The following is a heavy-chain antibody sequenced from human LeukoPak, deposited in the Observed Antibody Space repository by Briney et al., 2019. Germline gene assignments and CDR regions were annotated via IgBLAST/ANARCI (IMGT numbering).Heavy chain of an antibody. D-gene: IGHD3-22*01. CDR1: GGSFSGYY. Sequence: PSETLSLTCAVYGGSFSGYYWSWIRQPPGKGLEWIGEINHSGSTNYNPSLKSRVTISVDTSKNQFSLKLSSVTAADTAVYYCAVPPRGYYYDSSGYTYFDYWGQGTLVTVSS. CDR2: INHSGST. CDR3: AVPPRGYYYDSSGYTYFDY. V-gene: IGHV4-34*01. J-gene: IGHJ4*02.